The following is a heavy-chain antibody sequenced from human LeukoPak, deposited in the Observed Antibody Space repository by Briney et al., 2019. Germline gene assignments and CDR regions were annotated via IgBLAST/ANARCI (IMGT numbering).Heavy chain of an antibody. CDR1: GFTFSSYG. CDR3: ARELYCGGDCYSYYFDY. D-gene: IGHD2-21*02. J-gene: IGHJ4*02. CDR2: IWYDGSNK. Sequence: PGGSLRLSCAASGFTFSSYGMHWVRQAPGKGLEWVAVIWYDGSNKYYADSVKGRFTISRDNSKNTLYLQMNSLRAEDTAMYYCARELYCGGDCYSYYFDYWGQGTLVTVSS. V-gene: IGHV3-33*01.